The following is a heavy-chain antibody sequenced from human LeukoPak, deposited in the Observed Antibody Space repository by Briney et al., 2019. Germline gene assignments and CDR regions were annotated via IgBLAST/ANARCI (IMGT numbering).Heavy chain of an antibody. CDR2: VSHDGKKK. Sequence: GGSLRLSCAASGFTFGSYGMHWVRQAPGKGLEWVAVVSHDGKKKFYVDFVKSRFTISRDNSENTLYLQMNSLRTEDTAMYYCVKDTAMEPYDYYYYGMDVWGQGTTITVSS. D-gene: IGHD5-18*01. CDR1: GFTFGSYG. CDR3: VKDTAMEPYDYYYYGMDV. V-gene: IGHV3-30*18. J-gene: IGHJ6*02.